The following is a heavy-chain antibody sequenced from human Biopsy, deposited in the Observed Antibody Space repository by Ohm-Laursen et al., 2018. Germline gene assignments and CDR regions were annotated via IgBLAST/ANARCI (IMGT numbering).Heavy chain of an antibody. J-gene: IGHJ4*02. CDR1: GDSISIYY. CDR2: FYYSGST. Sequence: SETLSLTCNVSGDSISIYYWSWIRQPPGKGLEWIGNFYYSGSTNYNPSLKSRITMSLDRFKSQVSLRMNSVTAADTAVYYCARARIKTSGVLIPETYYFDSWGQGTLVTVSS. V-gene: IGHV4-59*01. D-gene: IGHD3-3*01. CDR3: ARARIKTSGVLIPETYYFDS.